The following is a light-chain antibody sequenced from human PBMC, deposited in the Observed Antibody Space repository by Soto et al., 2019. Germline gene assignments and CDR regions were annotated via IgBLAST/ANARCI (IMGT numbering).Light chain of an antibody. CDR1: SGDIGRYDY. V-gene: IGLV2-14*03. J-gene: IGLJ3*02. Sequence: QSVLTQPASVSGSHGQSITISCTGTSGDIGRYDYVSWYQQHPGKAPKLMIFDVTNRPSGVSNRCSASKSGNTASLTISGLQAEDEADYYCTSYTISSTLVFGGGTKVTVL. CDR3: TSYTISSTLV. CDR2: DVT.